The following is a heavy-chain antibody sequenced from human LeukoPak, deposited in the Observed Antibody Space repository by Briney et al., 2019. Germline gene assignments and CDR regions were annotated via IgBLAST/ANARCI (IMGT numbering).Heavy chain of an antibody. CDR2: IYYSGST. CDR1: GGSISSYY. Sequence: SETLSLTCTVSGGSISSYYWSWIRQPPGKGLEWIGYIYYSGSTNYNPSLKSRVTISVDTSKNQFSLKLSSVTAADTAVYYCARLVVTATYDAFDIWGQGTMVTVSP. CDR3: ARLVVTATYDAFDI. J-gene: IGHJ3*02. D-gene: IGHD2-21*02. V-gene: IGHV4-59*08.